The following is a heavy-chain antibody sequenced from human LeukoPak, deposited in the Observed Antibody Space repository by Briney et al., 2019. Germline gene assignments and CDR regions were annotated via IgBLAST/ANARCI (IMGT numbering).Heavy chain of an antibody. Sequence: PSETLSLTCTVSGGSISNFYWSWIRQPPGKGLEWIGYIYYSGSINYNPSLKSRVTISVDTSKNQFSLNLSSVTAADTAVCYCARSPPIYYFYGLDVWGKGTTVTVSS. CDR2: IYYSGSI. V-gene: IGHV4-59*01. CDR3: ARSPPIYYFYGLDV. J-gene: IGHJ6*04. CDR1: GGSISNFY.